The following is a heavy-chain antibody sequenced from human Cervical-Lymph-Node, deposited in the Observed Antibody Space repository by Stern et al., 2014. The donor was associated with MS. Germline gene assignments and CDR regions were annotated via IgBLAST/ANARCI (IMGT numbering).Heavy chain of an antibody. CDR1: GFTFSDYY. V-gene: IGHV3-11*01. Sequence: MQLVESGGGLVKPGGSLRLSCAASGFTFSDYYMSWIRQAPGKGLEWISYISSSGTTIYYADSVKGRFTISRDNAKNSLYLQMSSLRVEDTAVYYCARDYYASGSYGWFDPWGRGTLVTVSS. CDR3: ARDYYASGSYGWFDP. CDR2: ISSSGTTI. J-gene: IGHJ5*02. D-gene: IGHD3-10*01.